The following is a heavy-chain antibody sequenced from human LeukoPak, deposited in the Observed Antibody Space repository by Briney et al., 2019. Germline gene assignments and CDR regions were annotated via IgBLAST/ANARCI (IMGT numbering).Heavy chain of an antibody. D-gene: IGHD6-13*01. CDR1: GFTFNNYA. Sequence: GGSLRLSCAASGFTFNNYAMHWARQAPGKGLEWVAVISYDGSNKYYADSVKGRFTISRDNSKNTLSLQMNSLRTEDTAVYFCARDNYSSSWYKGEFVYWGQGTLVTVSS. CDR2: ISYDGSNK. V-gene: IGHV3-30-3*01. CDR3: ARDNYSSSWYKGEFVY. J-gene: IGHJ4*02.